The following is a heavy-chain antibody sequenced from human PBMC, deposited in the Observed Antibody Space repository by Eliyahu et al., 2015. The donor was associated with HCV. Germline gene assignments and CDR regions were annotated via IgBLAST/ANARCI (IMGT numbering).Heavy chain of an antibody. V-gene: IGHV3-21*01. Sequence: EVQLVESGGGLVKPGGSLRLSCAASGFTFSSYNMNWARQAPGKGLEGXSXISSSSSYIYYADSVKGRFTVSRDNAKKSLYLQMNSLSAADTAVYYCARDGSDSSGWYHALFEYWGQGTLVTVSS. CDR2: ISSSSSYI. CDR3: ARDGSDSSGWYHALFEY. J-gene: IGHJ4*02. CDR1: GFTFSSYN. D-gene: IGHD6-19*01.